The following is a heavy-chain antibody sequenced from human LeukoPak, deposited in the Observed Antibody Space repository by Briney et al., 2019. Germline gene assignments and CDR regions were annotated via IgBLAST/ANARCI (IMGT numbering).Heavy chain of an antibody. V-gene: IGHV3-23*01. CDR3: AEDRAGYSGARGFDC. Sequence: AGGSLRLSCAASGFTFSTYAMSWVRQAPGKGLDWVSGISASSDSTYYADSVKGRFTISRDNSKNTLYLQMNSLGAADTAVYYCAEDRAGYSGARGFDCWGQGTLVTVSS. J-gene: IGHJ4*02. D-gene: IGHD5-12*01. CDR1: GFTFSTYA. CDR2: ISASSDST.